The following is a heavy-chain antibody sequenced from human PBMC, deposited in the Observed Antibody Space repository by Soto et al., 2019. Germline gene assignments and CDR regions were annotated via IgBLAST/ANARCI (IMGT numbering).Heavy chain of an antibody. CDR3: AHLHLLYDSGDAFDI. Sequence: QITLKESGPTLVKPTQTLTLTCTFSGFSLSTRGVGVGWIRQPPGKALEWLALIYWDDDKRYSPSLKSRLTITNDTSKTQVVLTMTNMDTVDTATYYCAHLHLLYDSGDAFDIWGQGTMVTVSS. CDR2: IYWDDDK. V-gene: IGHV2-5*02. J-gene: IGHJ3*02. D-gene: IGHD3-22*01. CDR1: GFSLSTRGVG.